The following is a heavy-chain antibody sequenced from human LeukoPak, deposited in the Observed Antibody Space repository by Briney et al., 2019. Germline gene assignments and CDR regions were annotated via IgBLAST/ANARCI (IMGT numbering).Heavy chain of an antibody. J-gene: IGHJ4*02. Sequence: SETLSLTCAVYGGSFSGYYWSWIRQPPGKGLEWIGEINHSGSTNYNPSLKSRVTISVDTSKNQFSLKLNSVTAADTAVYYCARASYGGYVEFDYWGQGTLVTVSS. CDR2: INHSGST. D-gene: IGHD5-12*01. V-gene: IGHV4-34*01. CDR1: GGSFSGYY. CDR3: ARASYGGYVEFDY.